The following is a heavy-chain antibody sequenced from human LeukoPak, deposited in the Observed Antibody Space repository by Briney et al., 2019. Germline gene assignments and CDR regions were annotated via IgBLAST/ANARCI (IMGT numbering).Heavy chain of an antibody. CDR1: GFIVSDNY. D-gene: IGHD3-10*01. CDR2: IYSGGST. V-gene: IGHV3-53*01. CDR3: ARVTTMVRGTVGPMDV. Sequence: GGSLRLSRAASGFIVSDNYMSWVRQAPGEGLEWVSVIYSGGSTYYADSVKGRFTISRDNSKNTLYLQMNSLRAEDTAVYYCARVTTMVRGTVGPMDVWGQGTTVTVSS. J-gene: IGHJ6*02.